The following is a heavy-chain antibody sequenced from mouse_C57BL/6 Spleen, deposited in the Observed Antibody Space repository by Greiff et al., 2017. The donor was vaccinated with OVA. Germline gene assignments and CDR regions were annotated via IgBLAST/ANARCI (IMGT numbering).Heavy chain of an antibody. V-gene: IGHV8-12*01. J-gene: IGHJ1*03. D-gene: IGHD1-1*01. Sequence: QVTLKVSGPGILQSSQTLSLTCSFSGFSLSTSGMGVSWIRQPSGKGLEWLAHIYWDDDKRYNPSLKSRLTISKDTSRNQVFLKITSVDTADTATYYCARSLITTVVATRYFDVWGTGTTVTVSS. CDR3: ARSLITTVVATRYFDV. CDR2: IYWDDDK. CDR1: GFSLSTSGMG.